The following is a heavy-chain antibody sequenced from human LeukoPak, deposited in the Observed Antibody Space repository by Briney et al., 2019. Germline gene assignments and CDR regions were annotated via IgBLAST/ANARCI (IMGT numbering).Heavy chain of an antibody. D-gene: IGHD5-12*01. Sequence: SETLSLTCTVSGGSISSSIYYWGWIRQPPGKGLEWIASIYYSGSTYYNPSLKSRVTISVDTSKNQFSLKLSSVTAADTAVYYCVRHYPHSDYVFDYWGQGTLVTVSS. CDR3: VRHYPHSDYVFDY. J-gene: IGHJ4*02. CDR2: IYYSGST. V-gene: IGHV4-39*01. CDR1: GGSISSSIYY.